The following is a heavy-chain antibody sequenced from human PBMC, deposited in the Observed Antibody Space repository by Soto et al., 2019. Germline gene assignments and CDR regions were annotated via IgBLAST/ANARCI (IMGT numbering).Heavy chain of an antibody. Sequence: SQTLSLTCAISGDSVSSNSAAWNWIRQSPSRGLEWLGRTYYRSKWYNDYAVSVKSRITINPDTSKNQFSLQLNSVTPEDTAVYYCARGRDLDSSGWHRARGAGYYYGMDFWGQGTTVIVSS. CDR3: ARGRDLDSSGWHRARGAGYYYGMDF. V-gene: IGHV6-1*01. CDR1: GDSVSSNSAA. CDR2: TYYRSKWYN. D-gene: IGHD6-19*01. J-gene: IGHJ6*02.